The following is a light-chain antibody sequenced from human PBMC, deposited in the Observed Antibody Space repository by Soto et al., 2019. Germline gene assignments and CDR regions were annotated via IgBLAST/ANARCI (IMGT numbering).Light chain of an antibody. J-gene: IGLJ2*01. Sequence: QSVLTQPASVSGSPGQSITISCTGTSSDVGGYNYVSWYQQHPGKAPKLMIYDVSTRPSGVSDRFSGSKSGNTASLTISGLQAEDEADYYCNSYTSSTTEVFGGGTKLTVL. V-gene: IGLV2-14*01. CDR2: DVS. CDR1: SSDVGGYNY. CDR3: NSYTSSTTEV.